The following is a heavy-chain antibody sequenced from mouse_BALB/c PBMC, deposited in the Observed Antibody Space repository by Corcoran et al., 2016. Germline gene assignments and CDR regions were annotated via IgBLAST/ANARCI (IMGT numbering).Heavy chain of an antibody. J-gene: IGHJ3*01. Sequence: VQLQQSGPELVRPGASVKMTCKASGYTFTDYVITWVKQRTGQGLEWIGEIYHGNDYPYYNEKFKDKASVTADKSSNTVYIQLNSLTSEDSAVYFCALDNSGRCAYWGQGTLVTVSA. CDR1: GYTFTDYV. CDR3: ALDNSGRCAY. D-gene: IGHD3-2*01. CDR2: IYHGNDYP. V-gene: IGHV1-81*01.